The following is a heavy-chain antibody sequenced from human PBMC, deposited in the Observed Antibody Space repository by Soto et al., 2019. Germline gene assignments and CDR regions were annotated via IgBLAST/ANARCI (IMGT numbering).Heavy chain of an antibody. Sequence: PSETLSLTCTVSGGSISSGDYYWSWIRQPPGKGLEWIGYIYYSGSTYYNPSLKSRVTISVDTSKNQFSLKLSSVTAADTAVYFGSRGGSRTHYGMDGWGQGTTVTVAS. J-gene: IGHJ6*02. CDR3: SRGGSRTHYGMDG. D-gene: IGHD3-10*01. CDR2: IYYSGST. V-gene: IGHV4-30-4*01. CDR1: GGSISSGDYY.